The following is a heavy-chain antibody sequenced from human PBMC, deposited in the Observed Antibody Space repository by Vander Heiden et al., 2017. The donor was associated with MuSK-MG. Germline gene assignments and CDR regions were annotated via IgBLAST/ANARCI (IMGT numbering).Heavy chain of an antibody. CDR1: GFTFSRYE. CDR2: ISGTDSSI. Sequence: EVQLVESGGGLVQPGGSLRLSCAGSGFTFSRYEMNWVRQAPGKGLECISYISGTDSSIYYADSVKGRFTISRDNAKNALYLQMNSLRAEDTALYYCARGNYGEPLDFWGQGTLVTVSS. V-gene: IGHV3-48*03. D-gene: IGHD4-17*01. CDR3: ARGNYGEPLDF. J-gene: IGHJ4*02.